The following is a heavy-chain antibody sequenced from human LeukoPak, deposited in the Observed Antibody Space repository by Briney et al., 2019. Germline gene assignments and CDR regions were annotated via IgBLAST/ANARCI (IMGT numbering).Heavy chain of an antibody. CDR1: GFSFSSYG. Sequence: GSLRLSCAASGFSFSSYGMNWVRQAPGKGLGWVSGISGSGGSTYYADSVKGRCTISRDNSKNTLYLQMNSLRAEDTAVYYCARVIAFRGYMDVWGKGTTVTVSS. CDR2: ISGSGGST. J-gene: IGHJ6*03. CDR3: ARVIAFRGYMDV. V-gene: IGHV3-23*01. D-gene: IGHD3-16*02.